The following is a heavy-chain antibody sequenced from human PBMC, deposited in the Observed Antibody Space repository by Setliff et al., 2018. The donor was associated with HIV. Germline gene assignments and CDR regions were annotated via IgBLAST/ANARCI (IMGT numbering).Heavy chain of an antibody. J-gene: IGHJ4*02. V-gene: IGHV1-46*01. Sequence: ASVKVSCKPSGYTFTTYGLSWVRQAPGQGLEWMGIINPSGGSTSYAQKFQGRVTMTRGTSTSTVYMELSSLKSDDTAVYYCARWGPMDLWSDYWGQGTLVTVSS. CDR3: ARWGPMDLWSDY. CDR1: GYTFTTYG. CDR2: INPSGGST. D-gene: IGHD3-10*01.